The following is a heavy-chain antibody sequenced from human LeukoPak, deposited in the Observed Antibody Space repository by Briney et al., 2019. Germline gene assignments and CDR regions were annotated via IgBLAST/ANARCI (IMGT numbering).Heavy chain of an antibody. CDR1: GGSFSGYY. CDR3: ARVRDYYDSSGYYKSLDY. J-gene: IGHJ4*02. Sequence: SETLSLTCAVYGGSFSGYYWSWIRQPPGRGLEWIGEINHSGSTNYNPSLKSRVTISVDTSKNQFPLKLSSVTAADTAVYYCARVRDYYDSSGYYKSLDYWGQGTLVTVSS. D-gene: IGHD3-22*01. V-gene: IGHV4-34*01. CDR2: INHSGST.